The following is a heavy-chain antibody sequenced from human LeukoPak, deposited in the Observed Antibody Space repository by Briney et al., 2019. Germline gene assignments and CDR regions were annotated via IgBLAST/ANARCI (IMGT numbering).Heavy chain of an antibody. CDR1: GFTFSSYA. D-gene: IGHD6-13*01. V-gene: IGHV3-30-3*01. CDR3: ARSSIAAAGVDY. Sequence: PGGSLRLSCAVSGFTFSSYAMHWVRQTPGKGLEWVAVISYDGSNKSYADSVKGRFTISRDNPKNTLYLQMNSLRAEDTSVYYRARSSIAAAGVDYWGQGTLVTVSS. J-gene: IGHJ4*02. CDR2: ISYDGSNK.